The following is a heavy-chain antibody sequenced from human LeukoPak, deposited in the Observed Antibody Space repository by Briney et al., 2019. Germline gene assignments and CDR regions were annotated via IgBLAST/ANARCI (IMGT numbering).Heavy chain of an antibody. CDR2: INHSGST. Sequence: PSQTLSLTCAVYGGSFSGYYWSWIRQPPGKGLEWIGEINHSGSTNYNPSLKSRVTISVDTSKNQFSLKLSSVTAADTAVYYCARDSSSSWYGGAINDAFDIWGQGTMVTVSS. V-gene: IGHV4-34*01. CDR3: ARDSSSSWYGGAINDAFDI. J-gene: IGHJ3*02. D-gene: IGHD6-13*01. CDR1: GGSFSGYY.